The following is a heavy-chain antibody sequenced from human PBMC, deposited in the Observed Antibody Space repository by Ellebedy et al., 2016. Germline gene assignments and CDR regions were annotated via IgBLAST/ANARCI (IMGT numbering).Heavy chain of an antibody. V-gene: IGHV1-69*13. D-gene: IGHD2-2*01. Sequence: SVKVSXXASGGTFSSYAISWVRQAPGQGLEWMGGIIPIFGTANYAQKFQGRVTITADESTSTAYMELSSLRSEDTAVYYCARSPRPLKSSTSSPLDYWGQGTLVTVSS. CDR1: GGTFSSYA. CDR2: IIPIFGTA. CDR3: ARSPRPLKSSTSSPLDY. J-gene: IGHJ4*02.